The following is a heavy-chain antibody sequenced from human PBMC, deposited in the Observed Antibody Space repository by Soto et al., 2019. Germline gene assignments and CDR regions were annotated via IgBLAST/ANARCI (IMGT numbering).Heavy chain of an antibody. D-gene: IGHD3-3*01. Sequence: SETLSLTCTVSGGSISSYYWSWIRQPPGKGLEWIGYIYYSGSTNYNPSLKSRVTISVDTSKNQFSLKLSSVTAADTAVYYCARATRYNYDFWSGYSFPYYYYGMDVWGQGTTVTVYS. J-gene: IGHJ6*02. CDR1: GGSISSYY. CDR3: ARATRYNYDFWSGYSFPYYYYGMDV. V-gene: IGHV4-59*01. CDR2: IYYSGST.